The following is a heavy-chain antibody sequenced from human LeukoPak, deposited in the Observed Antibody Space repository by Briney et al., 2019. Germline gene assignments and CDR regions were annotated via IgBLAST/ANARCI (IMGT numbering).Heavy chain of an antibody. D-gene: IGHD2-15*01. J-gene: IGHJ4*02. CDR3: ARESPPGYCSGGRCYSGAFDI. CDR1: GGSISSGSYY. Sequence: PSQTLSLTCTVSGGSISSGSYYWSWIRQPAGKGLEWIGRIYTSGSTNYNPSLKSRVTISVDTSKNQFSLKLSSVTAADTAVYYCARESPPGYCSGGRCYSGAFDIWGQGTLVTVSS. CDR2: IYTSGST. V-gene: IGHV4-61*02.